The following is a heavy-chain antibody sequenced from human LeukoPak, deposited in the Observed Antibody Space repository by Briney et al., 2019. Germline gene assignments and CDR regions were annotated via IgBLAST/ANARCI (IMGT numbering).Heavy chain of an antibody. CDR1: EFTFSNYL. CDR3: RSPDY. CDR2: ISYDGSSK. D-gene: IGHD3-10*01. V-gene: IGHV3-30*04. J-gene: IGHJ4*02. Sequence: QPGGSLRLSCAASEFTFSNYLMHWVRQAPGKGLEWVAVISYDGSSKYYADSVKGRFTISRDNSKNTLFLQMNSLRAEDTAVYYCRSPDYWGQGTLVTVSS.